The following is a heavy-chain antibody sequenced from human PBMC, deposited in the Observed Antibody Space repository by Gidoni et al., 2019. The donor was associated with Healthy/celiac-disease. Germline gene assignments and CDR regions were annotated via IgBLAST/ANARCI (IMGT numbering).Heavy chain of an antibody. Sequence: QVQLQESGPGLVTPSGTLSLTCAVSGGSISRSNWWSWVRQPPGKGLEWIGEIYHSGSTNYNPSRKSRVTISVDKSKNQFSLKLSSVTAADTAVYYCARGVVDSSGRKGGDYWGQGTLVTVSS. CDR1: GGSISRSNW. CDR2: IYHSGST. J-gene: IGHJ4*02. CDR3: ARGVVDSSGRKGGDY. V-gene: IGHV4-4*02. D-gene: IGHD6-19*01.